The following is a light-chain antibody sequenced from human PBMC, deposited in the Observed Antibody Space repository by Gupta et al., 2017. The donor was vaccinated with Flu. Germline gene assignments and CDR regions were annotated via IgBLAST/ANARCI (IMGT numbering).Light chain of an antibody. Sequence: QSVLPAPLSPSVTPGQRVPLTRSGRSSISGSNDVYWYQQLPGTDPKLPIYRNNQRPSGVPDRFSGSKSGTSASLAISGLRAEDEADYYCAAWDDSLSGPWVFGGGTKLTVL. V-gene: IGLV1-47*01. CDR1: SSISGSND. J-gene: IGLJ3*02. CDR2: RNN. CDR3: AAWDDSLSGPWV.